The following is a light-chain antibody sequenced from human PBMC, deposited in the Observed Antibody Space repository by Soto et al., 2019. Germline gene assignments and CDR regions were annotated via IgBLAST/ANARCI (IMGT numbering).Light chain of an antibody. CDR2: EVS. Sequence: QSVLTQPPSASGSPGQSVTVSCTGTSSDVGGYNYVSWYQQPPGKAPKLMIYEVSKRPSGVPDRFSGSKSGNTASLTVSGLQAEDEADYYCSSYAGSNNQVFGTGTKVTVL. V-gene: IGLV2-8*01. CDR1: SSDVGGYNY. CDR3: SSYAGSNNQV. J-gene: IGLJ1*01.